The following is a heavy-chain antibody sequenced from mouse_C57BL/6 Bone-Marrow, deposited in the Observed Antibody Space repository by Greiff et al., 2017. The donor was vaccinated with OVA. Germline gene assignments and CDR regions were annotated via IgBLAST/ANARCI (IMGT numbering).Heavy chain of an antibody. CDR3: AKPYGYGAMDY. Sequence: QVQLQQSGPELVKPGASVKLSCKASGYTFTSYDINWVKQRPGQGLAWIGWIYPRDGSTKYNEKFKGKATLTVDTSSSTAYMELHSLTSEDSAVYYGAKPYGYGAMDYWGQGTSVTVSS. CDR2: IYPRDGST. D-gene: IGHD2-2*01. J-gene: IGHJ4*01. CDR1: GYTFTSYD. V-gene: IGHV1-85*01.